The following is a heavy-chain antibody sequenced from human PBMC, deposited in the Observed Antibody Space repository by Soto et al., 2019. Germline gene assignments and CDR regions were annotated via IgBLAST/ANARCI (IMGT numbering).Heavy chain of an antibody. CDR3: ARDKVGYCSSTSCPLNWFDP. J-gene: IGHJ5*02. CDR1: GYTFTSYD. CDR2: MNPNSGNT. D-gene: IGHD2-2*01. Sequence: ASVKVSCKASGYTFTSYDINWVRQATGQGLEWMGWMNPNSGNTGYAQKFQGRVTITRDTSASTAYMELSSLRSEDTAVYYCARDKVGYCSSTSCPLNWFDPWGQGTLVTVSS. V-gene: IGHV1-8*01.